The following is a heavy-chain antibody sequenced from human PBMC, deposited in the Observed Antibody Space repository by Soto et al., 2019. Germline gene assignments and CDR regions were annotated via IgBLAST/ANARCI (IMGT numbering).Heavy chain of an antibody. CDR1: GGSISSSSYY. Sequence: SETLSLTCTVSGGSISSSSYYWGWIRQPPGKGLEWIGSIYYSGSTYYNPSLKSRVTISVDTSKNQFSLKLSSVTAADTAVYYCAATDYGDYVFDYWGQGTLVTVSS. J-gene: IGHJ4*02. D-gene: IGHD4-17*01. CDR3: AATDYGDYVFDY. CDR2: IYYSGST. V-gene: IGHV4-39*01.